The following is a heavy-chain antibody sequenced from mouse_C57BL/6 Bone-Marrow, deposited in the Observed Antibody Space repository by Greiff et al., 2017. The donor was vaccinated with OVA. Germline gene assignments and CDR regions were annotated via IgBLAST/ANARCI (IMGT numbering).Heavy chain of an antibody. Sequence: EVKLQESGAELVRPGASVKLSCTASGFNIKDDYMHWVKQRPEQGLEWIGWIDPENGDTEYASKFQGKATITADTSSNTAYLQLSSLTSEDTAVYYCTTPERAMDYWGQGTSVTVSS. J-gene: IGHJ4*01. CDR1: GFNIKDDY. CDR3: TTPERAMDY. V-gene: IGHV14-4*01. CDR2: IDPENGDT.